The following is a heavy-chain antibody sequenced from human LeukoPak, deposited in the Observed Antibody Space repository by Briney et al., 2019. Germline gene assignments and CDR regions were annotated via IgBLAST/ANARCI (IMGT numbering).Heavy chain of an antibody. D-gene: IGHD2-8*01. CDR3: ASSMHYNFDY. CDR2: INPSGGST. Sequence: ASVKVSCKASGYTFTNYYMHWVRQAPGQGLEWMGIINPSGGSTSYAQKFQGRVTMTRDMSTSTVYMELSSLRSEDTAVYYCASSMHYNFDYWGQGTLVTVSS. CDR1: GYTFTNYY. V-gene: IGHV1-46*01. J-gene: IGHJ4*02.